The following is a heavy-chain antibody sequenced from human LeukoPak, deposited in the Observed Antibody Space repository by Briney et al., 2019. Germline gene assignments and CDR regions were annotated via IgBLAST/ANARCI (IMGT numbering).Heavy chain of an antibody. CDR3: AKLIKDCSGDCYLKLYYFDY. D-gene: IGHD2-21*02. CDR2: ISGSGGST. Sequence: PGGSLRLSCAASGFTFSSYAMSWVRQAPGKGLEWVSAISGSGGSTYYADSVKGRFTISRDNSKNTLYLQMNSLRAEDTAVYYCAKLIKDCSGDCYLKLYYFDYWGQGTLVTVSS. V-gene: IGHV3-23*01. CDR1: GFTFSSYA. J-gene: IGHJ4*02.